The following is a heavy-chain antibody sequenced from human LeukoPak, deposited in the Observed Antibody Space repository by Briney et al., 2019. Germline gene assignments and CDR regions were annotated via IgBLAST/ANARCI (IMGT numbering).Heavy chain of an antibody. J-gene: IGHJ4*02. CDR3: ARDVYYYGSGTHGGYFDY. Sequence: SVMVSCKASGGTFSSYAISWVRQAPGQGLEWMGGIIPISGTANYAQKFQGRVTITADESTSTAYMELSSLRSEDTAVYYCARDVYYYGSGTHGGYFDYWGQGTLVTVSS. V-gene: IGHV1-69*13. CDR2: IIPISGTA. CDR1: GGTFSSYA. D-gene: IGHD3-10*01.